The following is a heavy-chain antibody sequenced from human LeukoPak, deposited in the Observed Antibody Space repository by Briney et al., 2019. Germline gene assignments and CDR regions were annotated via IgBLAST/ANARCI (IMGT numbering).Heavy chain of an antibody. CDR3: ARGAAGYSYG. CDR1: GGSFSGYY. D-gene: IGHD5-18*01. J-gene: IGHJ4*02. Sequence: SETLSLTCAVYGGSFSGYYWSWIRQPPGKGLEWIGHIYYSGSTNYNPSLKSRVTISIDTSKNQFSLRLSSVTAADTAVYYCARGAAGYSYGWGQGTLVTVSS. CDR2: IYYSGST. V-gene: IGHV4-59*01.